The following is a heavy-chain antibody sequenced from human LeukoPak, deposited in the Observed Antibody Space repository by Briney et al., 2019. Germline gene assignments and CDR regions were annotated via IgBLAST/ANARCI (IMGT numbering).Heavy chain of an antibody. CDR2: IYHSGST. Sequence: SGTLSLTCAVSGGSISSSNWWSWVRQPPGKGLEWIGEIYHSGSTNYNPSLKSRVTISVDKSKNQFSLMLSSVTAADTAVYYCARNYYDSSGYYFGVDYYYYYYGMDVWGQGTTVTVSS. V-gene: IGHV4-4*02. CDR3: ARNYYDSSGYYFGVDYYYYYYGMDV. CDR1: GGSISSSNW. D-gene: IGHD3-22*01. J-gene: IGHJ6*02.